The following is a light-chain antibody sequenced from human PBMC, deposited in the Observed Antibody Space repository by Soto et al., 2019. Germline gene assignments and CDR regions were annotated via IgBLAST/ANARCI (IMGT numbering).Light chain of an antibody. CDR2: EGS. CDR1: SSDVGYYNL. J-gene: IGLJ1*01. Sequence: QSALTQPASVSGSPGQSITISCTGTSSDVGYYNLVSWYQQHPGKAPKLMIYEGSKRPSGVSNRFSGSKSGNTASLTISGLQAEDEADYHCCSFAGNATSPYVFGSGTKLTVL. V-gene: IGLV2-23*01. CDR3: CSFAGNATSPYV.